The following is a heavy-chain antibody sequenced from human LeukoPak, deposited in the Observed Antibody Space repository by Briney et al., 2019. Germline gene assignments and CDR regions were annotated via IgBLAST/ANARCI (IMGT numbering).Heavy chain of an antibody. J-gene: IGHJ3*02. CDR2: INPNSGGT. Sequence: ASVKVSCKASGYTFTGYYMHWVRQAPGQGLEWMGWINPNSGGTNYAQKFQGRVTMTRDTSISTAYMELSSLRSEDTAVYYCATRRQWLDYDAFDIWGQGTMVTVSS. D-gene: IGHD6-19*01. CDR1: GYTFTGYY. V-gene: IGHV1-2*02. CDR3: ATRRQWLDYDAFDI.